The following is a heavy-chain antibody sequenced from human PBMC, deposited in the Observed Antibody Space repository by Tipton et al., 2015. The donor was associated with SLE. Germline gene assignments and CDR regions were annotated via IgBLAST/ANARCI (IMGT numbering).Heavy chain of an antibody. CDR2: ISLYNDHR. CDR3: VRVGYCRDNICYSIDY. D-gene: IGHD2-15*01. Sequence: QVQLVQSGGEVKNLGASLKASCQASGYSFTTYGIGWVRQGPGQGLEWMGWISLYNDHRRYAQQFQGRVTMTTDTSTNTAYMELRSLRSDDTAVYYCVRVGYCRDNICYSIDYWGQGTLVTVS. V-gene: IGHV1-18*01. J-gene: IGHJ4*02. CDR1: GYSFTTYG.